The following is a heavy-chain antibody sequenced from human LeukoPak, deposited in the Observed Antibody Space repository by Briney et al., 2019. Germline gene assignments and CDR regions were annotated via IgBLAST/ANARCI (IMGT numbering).Heavy chain of an antibody. D-gene: IGHD4-17*01. J-gene: IGHJ4*02. V-gene: IGHV3-30*03. CDR3: ATDHGFHYGAYFDY. CDR2: ISYDGSNK. Sequence: GGSLRLSCAASGFTFSSFGMHWVRQAPGKGLEWVAVISYDGSNKYSADSVKGRFTISRDNSKNTLYLQMNSLRAGDTAVYYCATDHGFHYGAYFDYWGQGTLVTVSS. CDR1: GFTFSSFG.